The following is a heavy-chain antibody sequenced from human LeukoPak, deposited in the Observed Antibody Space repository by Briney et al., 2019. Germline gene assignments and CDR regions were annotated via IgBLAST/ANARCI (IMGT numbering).Heavy chain of an antibody. CDR2: IKSKTDGGTT. J-gene: IGHJ4*02. CDR3: TTARSSSWYLMNY. CDR1: GFTFSNAW. Sequence: PGGSLRLSCAASGFTFSNAWMNWVRQAPGKGLEWVGRIKSKTDGGTTDYAAPVKGRFTISRDDSENTLYLQMNSLKTEDTAVYYCTTARSSSWYLMNYWGQGTLVTVSS. D-gene: IGHD6-13*01. V-gene: IGHV3-15*07.